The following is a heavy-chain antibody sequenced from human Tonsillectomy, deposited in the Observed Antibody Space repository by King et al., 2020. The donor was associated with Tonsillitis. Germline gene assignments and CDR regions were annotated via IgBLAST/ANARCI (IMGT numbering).Heavy chain of an antibody. D-gene: IGHD4-17*01. CDR1: GFTFSSYA. CDR2: ISYDGSNK. CDR3: AREGLWGYGDYVGYFDY. Sequence: VQLVESGGGVVQPGRSLRLSCAASGFTFSSYAMHWVRQAPGKGLEWVAVISYDGSNKYYADSVKGRFTISRDNSKNTLYLQMNSLRAEATAVYYCAREGLWGYGDYVGYFDYWGQGTLVTVSS. V-gene: IGHV3-30*04. J-gene: IGHJ4*02.